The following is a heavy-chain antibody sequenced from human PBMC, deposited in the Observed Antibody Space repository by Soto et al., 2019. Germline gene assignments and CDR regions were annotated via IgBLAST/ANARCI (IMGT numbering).Heavy chain of an antibody. Sequence: GGSLRLSCAASGFTFSSYEMNWVRQAPGKGLEWVSYISSSGSTIYYADSVKGRFTISRDNAKNSLYLKMNSLRAEDTAVYYCAREMCNSGSYYGDYYYGMEVWGQGTTVTVSS. CDR3: AREMCNSGSYYGDYYYGMEV. CDR2: ISSSGSTI. D-gene: IGHD1-26*01. J-gene: IGHJ6*02. V-gene: IGHV3-48*03. CDR1: GFTFSSYE.